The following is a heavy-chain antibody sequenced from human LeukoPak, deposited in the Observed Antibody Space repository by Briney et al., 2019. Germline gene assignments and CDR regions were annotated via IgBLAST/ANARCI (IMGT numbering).Heavy chain of an antibody. CDR1: GYTFSAYG. Sequence: GASVKVSCKAFGYTFSAYGISWIRQAPGQGLEWMGYISAYNGNTNYAQKFLGRVSMTTDTPTRTADMELGSLTSDDTAVYYCARDQSFGSGSYQDYWGQGTLVTVS. CDR2: ISAYNGNT. J-gene: IGHJ4*02. V-gene: IGHV1-18*01. CDR3: ARDQSFGSGSYQDY. D-gene: IGHD3-10*01.